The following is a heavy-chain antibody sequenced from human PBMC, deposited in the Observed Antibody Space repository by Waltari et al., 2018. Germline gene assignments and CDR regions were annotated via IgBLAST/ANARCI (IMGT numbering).Heavy chain of an antibody. CDR1: GYTFTSYY. Sequence: QVQLVQSGAEVKKPGASVKVSCKASGYTFTSYYMHWVRQAPGQGLEWMGIINPSGGSTSYEKKFQGRGTMTRDTSTSTVYMELSSLRSEDTAVYYCARDQSYDFWSGYYKYYYYGMDVWGQGTTVTVSS. V-gene: IGHV1-46*01. J-gene: IGHJ6*02. CDR2: INPSGGST. CDR3: ARDQSYDFWSGYYKYYYYGMDV. D-gene: IGHD3-3*01.